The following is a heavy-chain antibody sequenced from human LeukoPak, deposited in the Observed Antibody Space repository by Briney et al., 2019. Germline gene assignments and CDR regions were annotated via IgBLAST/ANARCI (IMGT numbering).Heavy chain of an antibody. D-gene: IGHD5-24*01. V-gene: IGHV4-4*07. CDR1: GGSISSYY. CDR3: ARGASRDGYGTFDY. CDR2: IYTSGST. Sequence: PSETLSLTCTVSGGSISSYYWSWIRQPAGKGLEWIGRIYTSGSTNYNPSLKSRVTMSVDTSKNQFSLKLSSVTAADTAVYYCARGASRDGYGTFDYWGQGTLVTVSS. J-gene: IGHJ4*02.